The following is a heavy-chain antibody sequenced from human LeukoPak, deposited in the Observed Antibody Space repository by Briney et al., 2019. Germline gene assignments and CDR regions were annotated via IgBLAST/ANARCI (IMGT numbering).Heavy chain of an antibody. D-gene: IGHD6-6*01. CDR2: IWYDGSNK. V-gene: IGHV3-33*06. CDR1: GFTFSNYG. J-gene: IGHJ4*02. Sequence: GRTLRLSRAASGFTFSNYGMYCVRQAPGKGLEWVAGIWYDGSNKDYADSVKGRFTISRDNSKNTLYLHMNSLSAEDTAVYYCAKGMYSSSSDYFDYWGQGTLVTVSS. CDR3: AKGMYSSSSDYFDY.